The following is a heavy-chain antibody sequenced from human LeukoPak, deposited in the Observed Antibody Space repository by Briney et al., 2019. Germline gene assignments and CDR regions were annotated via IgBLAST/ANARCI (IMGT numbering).Heavy chain of an antibody. J-gene: IGHJ4*02. CDR2: IETGGAST. V-gene: IGHV3-23*01. CDR3: AKDFGGAGSYHCSFDY. Sequence: PGGSLRLSCAASGFTFSSYGMSWVRQAPGKGLEWVSAIETGGASTYYADSVKGRFSISRDNSKNTLYLQMNSLRAEDTAVYYCAKDFGGAGSYHCSFDYWGQGTLVTVSS. D-gene: IGHD3-10*01. CDR1: GFTFSSYG.